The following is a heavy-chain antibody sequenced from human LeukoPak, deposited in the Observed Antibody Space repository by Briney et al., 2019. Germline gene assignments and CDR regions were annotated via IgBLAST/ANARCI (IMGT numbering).Heavy chain of an antibody. V-gene: IGHV1-69*01. D-gene: IGHD6-19*01. CDR3: ARVSSGWGAPEYFQH. CDR1: GGTFSSYA. CDR2: IIPIFGTA. J-gene: IGHJ1*01. Sequence: SVTVSCKASGGTFSSYAISWVRQAPGQGLEWMGGIIPIFGTANYAQKFQGRVTITADESTSTAYMELSSLRSEDTAVYYCARVSSGWGAPEYFQHWGQGTLVTVSS.